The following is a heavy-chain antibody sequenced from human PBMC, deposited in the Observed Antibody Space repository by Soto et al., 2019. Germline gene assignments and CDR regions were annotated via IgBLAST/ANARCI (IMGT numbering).Heavy chain of an antibody. CDR2: IYYSGST. Sequence: SETLSLTCTVSGGSISSYYWSWIRQPPRKGLEWIGYIYYSGSTNYNPSLKSRVTISVDTSKNQFSLKLSSVTAADAAVYYCARTRNWFDPWGQGTLVTVSS. J-gene: IGHJ5*02. CDR1: GGSISSYY. CDR3: ARTRNWFDP. V-gene: IGHV4-59*01.